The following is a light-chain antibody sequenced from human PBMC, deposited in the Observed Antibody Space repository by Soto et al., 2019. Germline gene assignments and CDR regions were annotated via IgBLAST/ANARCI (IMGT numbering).Light chain of an antibody. CDR3: CSYAGGYTFDV. Sequence: QSVLAQPPSVSGAPGQKVTISCTGSSSNIGAGYDLHWYQQLPGTAPKLLLYGNNNRPSGVPDRFSGSKSGTSASLAITGLQAEDEADYYCCSYAGGYTFDVFGTGTKVTVL. CDR1: SSNIGAGYD. CDR2: GNN. J-gene: IGLJ1*01. V-gene: IGLV1-40*01.